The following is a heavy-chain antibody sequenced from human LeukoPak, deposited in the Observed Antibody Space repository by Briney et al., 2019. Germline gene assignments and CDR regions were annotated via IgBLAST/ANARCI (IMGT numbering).Heavy chain of an antibody. D-gene: IGHD4-23*01. J-gene: IGHJ6*03. CDR3: AKDSGGNQFSYYMDV. CDR2: IWYDGSNK. Sequence: GGSLRLSCAASGFTFSNYGIHWVRQAPGKGLEWVAFIWYDGSNKYYADSVKGRFTTSRDNSKNTLYLQMNSLRAEDTAVYYCAKDSGGNQFSYYMDVWGKGTTVTVSS. V-gene: IGHV3-30*02. CDR1: GFTFSNYG.